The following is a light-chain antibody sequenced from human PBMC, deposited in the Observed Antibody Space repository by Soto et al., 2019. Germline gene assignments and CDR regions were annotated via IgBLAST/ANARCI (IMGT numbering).Light chain of an antibody. J-gene: IGKJ1*01. Sequence: DIPMTQSPSSLSASVGDRVTITCRTSQRIGTHLNWYHEKPWKAPKLLIYAASSLQSGVPSRFSGSGYGTDVTLTISTLQPEDFATYYRQQSYSNPCTFGQGTKVEIK. CDR3: QQSYSNPCT. V-gene: IGKV1-39*01. CDR1: QRIGTH. CDR2: AAS.